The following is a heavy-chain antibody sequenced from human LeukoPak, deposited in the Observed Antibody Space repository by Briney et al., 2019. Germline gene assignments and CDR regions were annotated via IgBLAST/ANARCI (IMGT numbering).Heavy chain of an antibody. CDR3: ARAKVVTSFDY. Sequence: SETLSLTCTVSGGSISIYYWSWIRQPPGKGLEWIGYIYYSGSTNYNPSLKRRVTISVDTSKNQFSLKLSSVTAADTAVYYCARAKVVTSFDYWGQGTLVTVSS. V-gene: IGHV4-59*01. CDR2: IYYSGST. CDR1: GGSISIYY. D-gene: IGHD2-15*01. J-gene: IGHJ4*02.